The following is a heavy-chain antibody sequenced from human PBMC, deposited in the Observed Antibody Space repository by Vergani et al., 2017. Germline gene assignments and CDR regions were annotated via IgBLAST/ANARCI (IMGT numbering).Heavy chain of an antibody. CDR3: AKAGSVTSGSLQYNFYRDV. CDR2: ISNDGSKK. Sequence: QVQLAESGGGRVQPGRSLRLSCAASGFSFSSHAIHWVRLAPGKGLEWVAVISNDGSKKYYADSVKGRFTISRDNSKNTLDLQMNSLRTQDTAVYYCAKAGSVTSGSLQYNFYRDVWGKGTTVTVS. J-gene: IGHJ6*03. CDR1: GFSFSSHA. D-gene: IGHD3-10*01. V-gene: IGHV3-30*18.